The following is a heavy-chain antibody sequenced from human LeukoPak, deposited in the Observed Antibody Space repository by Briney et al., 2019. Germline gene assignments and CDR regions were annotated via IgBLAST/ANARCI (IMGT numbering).Heavy chain of an antibody. CDR1: GGSISSYY. V-gene: IGHV4-59*01. CDR2: IYYSGST. Sequence: KPSETLSLTCTVSGGSISSYYWSWIRQPPGKGLEWIGYIYYSGSTNYNPSLKSRVTISVDTSKNQFSLKLSSVTAADTAVYYCARADVGAIRPFDYWGQGTRVTVSS. J-gene: IGHJ4*02. CDR3: ARADVGAIRPFDY. D-gene: IGHD1-26*01.